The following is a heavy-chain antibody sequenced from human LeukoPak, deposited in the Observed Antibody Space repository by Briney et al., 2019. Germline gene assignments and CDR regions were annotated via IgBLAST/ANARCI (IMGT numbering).Heavy chain of an antibody. CDR2: INHSGST. Sequence: SETQTLICAVYGGSFSGYYGSWIRQPPGKGLEWIGEINHSGSTNYNPSLKSRVTISVDASKNQFSLKLSSVTAADTAVYYCARGRGGWQEYFQHWAESPLLTVSS. J-gene: IGHJ1*01. V-gene: IGHV4-34*01. CDR3: ARGRGGWQEYFQH. D-gene: IGHD6-19*01. CDR1: GGSFSGYY.